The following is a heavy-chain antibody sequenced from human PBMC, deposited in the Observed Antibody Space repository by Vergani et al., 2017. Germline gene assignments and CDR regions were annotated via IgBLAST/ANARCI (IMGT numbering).Heavy chain of an antibody. Sequence: EVQLVESGGGLVKPGGSLRLSCAASGFTFSSYSMNWVRQAPGKGLEWVSSISSSSSYIYYADSVKGRFTISRDNAKNSLYLQMNSLRAEDTAVYYWAREGDGAYDDVLTGCYRVGYCFDYWGQGTLVTVSS. CDR2: ISSSSSYI. J-gene: IGHJ4*02. D-gene: IGHD3-9*01. CDR3: AREGDGAYDDVLTGCYRVGYCFDY. V-gene: IGHV3-21*01. CDR1: GFTFSSYS.